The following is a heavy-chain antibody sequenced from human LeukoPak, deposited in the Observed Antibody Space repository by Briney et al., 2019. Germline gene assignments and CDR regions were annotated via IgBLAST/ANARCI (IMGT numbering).Heavy chain of an antibody. J-gene: IGHJ4*02. Sequence: ASVTVSYTASAYTFTSYYMHWVRQAPGQGLEWMGIINPSGGSTSYPQKFQGRVTMTRDTSTSTVYMELSSLRSEDTAVYYCARDNGDGYNYHFDYWGQGTLVTVSS. D-gene: IGHD5-24*01. V-gene: IGHV1-46*01. CDR2: INPSGGST. CDR3: ARDNGDGYNYHFDY. CDR1: AYTFTSYY.